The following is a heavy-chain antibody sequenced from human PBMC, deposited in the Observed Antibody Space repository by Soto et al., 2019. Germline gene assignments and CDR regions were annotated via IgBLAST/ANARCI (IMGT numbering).Heavy chain of an antibody. D-gene: IGHD2-21*02. V-gene: IGHV3-23*01. Sequence: SRSRSCSFAGLPLRICSRSWIYRDTRDGLEWVSAISGSGGSTYYADSVKGRVTMTSDTSIGTAYMELSRLRSDDTAVYFCARASWPMTTIISGWWDPCGLATLVNAS. CDR2: ISGSGGST. CDR1: GLPLRICS. J-gene: IGHJ5*02. CDR3: ARASWPMTTIISGWWDP.